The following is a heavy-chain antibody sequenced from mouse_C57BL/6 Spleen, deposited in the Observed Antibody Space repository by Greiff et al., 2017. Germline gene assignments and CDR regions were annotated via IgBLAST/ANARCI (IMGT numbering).Heavy chain of an antibody. V-gene: IGHV5-9*04. CDR3: ARQGHYGNPYWYFDV. D-gene: IGHD1-1*01. CDR1: GFTFSSYT. Sequence: EVKVVESGGGLVKPGGSLKLSCAASGFTFSSYTMSWVRQTPEKRLEWVATISGGGGNTYYPDNVKGRFTISRDNAKNTLYLQMSSLRSEDTAVYNGARQGHYGNPYWYFDVWGTGTTVTVSS. J-gene: IGHJ1*03. CDR2: ISGGGGNT.